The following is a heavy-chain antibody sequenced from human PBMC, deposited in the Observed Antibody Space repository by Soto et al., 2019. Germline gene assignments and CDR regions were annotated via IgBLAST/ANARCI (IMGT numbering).Heavy chain of an antibody. D-gene: IGHD3-9*01. CDR3: AKERGPFDDRDGMDV. CDR1: EFNFRSYG. CDR2: ISYDGSNK. J-gene: IGHJ6*02. V-gene: IGHV3-30*18. Sequence: QVQLVESGGGVVQPGRSLRLSCAASEFNFRSYGMHWVRQAPGKGLEWVAVISYDGSNKYYGDPVKGRFTISRDNSKNTLYMQMNSLRGEDTAVYYCAKERGPFDDRDGMDVWGQGTTVTVSS.